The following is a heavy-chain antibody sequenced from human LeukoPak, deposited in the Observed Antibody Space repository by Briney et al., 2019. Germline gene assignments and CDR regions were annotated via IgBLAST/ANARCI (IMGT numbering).Heavy chain of an antibody. D-gene: IGHD3-16*01. CDR3: AKVTIYDYVWGSNFDY. CDR2: ISGSGGST. Sequence: SGGSLRLSCAVSGLTFSTFAMSWVRQAPGKGLEWVSGISGSGGSTYYADSVKGRFTISRDNSKNTLYLQMNSLRAEDTAVYYCAKVTIYDYVWGSNFDYWGQGTLVTVSS. CDR1: GLTFSTFA. V-gene: IGHV3-23*01. J-gene: IGHJ4*02.